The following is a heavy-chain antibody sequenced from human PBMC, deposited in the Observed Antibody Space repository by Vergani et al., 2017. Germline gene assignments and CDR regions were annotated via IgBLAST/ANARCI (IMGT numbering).Heavy chain of an antibody. Sequence: VQLVESGGGLVKPGGSLRLSCAASGFTFSSYAMSWVRQAPGKGLEWVSAISGSGGSTYYADSVKGRFTISRDNSKNTLYLQMNSLRAEDTAVYYCAKGGAYYYDSSGWADYWGQGTLVTVSS. CDR1: GFTFSSYA. V-gene: IGHV3-23*04. CDR3: AKGGAYYYDSSGWADY. D-gene: IGHD3-22*01. J-gene: IGHJ4*02. CDR2: ISGSGGST.